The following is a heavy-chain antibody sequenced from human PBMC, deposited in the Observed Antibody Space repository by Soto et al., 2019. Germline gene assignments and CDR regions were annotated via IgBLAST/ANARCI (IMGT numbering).Heavy chain of an antibody. CDR2: IWYDGSNK. J-gene: IGHJ6*02. D-gene: IGHD6-13*01. CDR1: GFTFSSYG. Sequence: GGSLRLSCAASGFTFSSYGMHWVRQAPGNGLEWVAVIWYDGSNKYYADSVKGRFTISRDNSKNTLYLQMNSLRAEDTAVYYCARSAAAGTPHLNYYYYGMDVWGQGTTVTVSS. V-gene: IGHV3-33*01. CDR3: ARSAAAGTPHLNYYYYGMDV.